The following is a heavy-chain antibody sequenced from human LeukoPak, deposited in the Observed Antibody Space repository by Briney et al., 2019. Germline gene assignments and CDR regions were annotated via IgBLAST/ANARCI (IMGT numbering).Heavy chain of an antibody. CDR2: ISAYNGNT. J-gene: IGHJ6*02. Sequence: ASVKVSCTASGYTFTSYGISGVRQAPGQGLEWMGWISAYNGNTNYAQKLQGRVTMTTDTSTSTAYMELRSLRSDDTAVYYCARDIVVVPAAMAYYYYGMDVWGQGTTVTVSS. CDR1: GYTFTSYG. D-gene: IGHD2-2*01. V-gene: IGHV1-18*01. CDR3: ARDIVVVPAAMAYYYYGMDV.